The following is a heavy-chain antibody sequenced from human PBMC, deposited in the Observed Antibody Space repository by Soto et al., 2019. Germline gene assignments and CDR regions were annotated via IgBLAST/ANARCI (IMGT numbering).Heavy chain of an antibody. CDR1: GFTFSLFA. CDR2: VSKDGSNT. D-gene: IGHD1-26*01. CDR3: VRDVWWEVGLAAFDI. V-gene: IGHV3-30-3*01. Sequence: QVQLVESGGGVVQPGRSLRLSCAASGFTFSLFAMHWVRQVPGKGLEWVAAVSKDGSNTYYADSVKGRFTISRDNPKNTVFMQMNNLRPEDTAVYQCVRDVWWEVGLAAFDIWGQGTTVTVSS. J-gene: IGHJ3*02.